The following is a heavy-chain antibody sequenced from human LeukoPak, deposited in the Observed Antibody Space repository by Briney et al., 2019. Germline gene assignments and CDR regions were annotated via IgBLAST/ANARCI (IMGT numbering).Heavy chain of an antibody. D-gene: IGHD3-22*01. CDR3: ARPGDYYDSSGYYPDAFDI. Sequence: PSETLSLTCTVSGGSISSYYWSWIRQAPGKGLEWIGYIHYSGSTNYNPSLKSRVIISVDTSKNQFSLKMRSVTGADTAVYYCARPGDYYDSSGYYPDAFDIWGQGTMVTVSS. CDR1: GGSISSYY. V-gene: IGHV4-59*01. J-gene: IGHJ3*02. CDR2: IHYSGST.